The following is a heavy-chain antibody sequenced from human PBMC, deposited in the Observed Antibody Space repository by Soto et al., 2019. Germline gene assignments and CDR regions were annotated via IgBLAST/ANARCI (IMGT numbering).Heavy chain of an antibody. CDR3: AKEGHVEMATPPGAFDI. V-gene: IGHV3-23*01. CDR1: GFTFSSYA. J-gene: IGHJ3*02. Sequence: EVQLLESGGGLVQPGGSLRLSCAASGFTFSSYAMSWVRQAPGKGLEWVSAISGSGGSTYYADSVKGRFTISRDNSKNTLYLKMNSLRAEDTAVYYCAKEGHVEMATPPGAFDIWGQGTMVTVSS. CDR2: ISGSGGST. D-gene: IGHD5-12*01.